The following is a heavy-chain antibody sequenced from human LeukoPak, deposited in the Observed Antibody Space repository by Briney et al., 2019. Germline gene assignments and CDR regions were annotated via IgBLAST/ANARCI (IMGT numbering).Heavy chain of an antibody. CDR2: ISSSSSTR. J-gene: IGHJ6*03. Sequence: PGGSLRLSCAASGFTFSSYSMNWVRQAPGKGLEWVSYISSSSSTRYYADSVKGRFTISKDNVKNSLYLQMNSLRAEDTAVYYCARAGALDILGRAAPYYYYMDVWGKGTTVTVSS. CDR1: GFTFSSYS. D-gene: IGHD3-9*01. V-gene: IGHV3-48*01. CDR3: ARAGALDILGRAAPYYYYMDV.